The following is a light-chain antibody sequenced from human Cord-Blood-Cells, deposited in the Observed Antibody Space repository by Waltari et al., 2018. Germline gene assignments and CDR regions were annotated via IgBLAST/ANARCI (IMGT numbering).Light chain of an antibody. CDR1: SSDVGGYNY. V-gene: IGLV2-14*01. Sequence: QSALTQPASVSGSPGQSITISCTGTSSDVGGYNYVYWYQQHPGTAPKRMIYDVSKRPSGVSNRFSGSKSGNTASLTISGLQAEDEADYYCSSYTSSSTWVFGGGTKLTVL. J-gene: IGLJ3*02. CDR2: DVS. CDR3: SSYTSSSTWV.